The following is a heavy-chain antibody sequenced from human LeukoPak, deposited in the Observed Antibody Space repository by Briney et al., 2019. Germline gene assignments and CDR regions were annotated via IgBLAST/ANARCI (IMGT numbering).Heavy chain of an antibody. Sequence: PGGSLRLSCAASGFTFSSYGMHWVRRAPGKGLEWVAVISYDGSNKYYADSVKGRFTISRDNSKNTLYLQMNSLRAEDTAVYYCAKDRHYYGSGSYPGDYWGQGTLVTVSS. V-gene: IGHV3-30*18. CDR1: GFTFSSYG. D-gene: IGHD3-10*01. J-gene: IGHJ4*02. CDR2: ISYDGSNK. CDR3: AKDRHYYGSGSYPGDY.